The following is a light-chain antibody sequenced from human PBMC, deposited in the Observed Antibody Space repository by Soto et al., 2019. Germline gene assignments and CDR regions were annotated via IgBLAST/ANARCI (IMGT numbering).Light chain of an antibody. CDR1: SSDVGGSNY. CDR2: EVT. J-gene: IGLJ1*01. Sequence: QYALTQPASVSGSPGQSITISCTGTSSDVGGSNYVSWYQQHPGKAPKLLIYEVTNRPSGVSNRFSGSKSGNTASLTISGLQAEDEADYYCSSYTNISTRVFGTGTKLTVL. V-gene: IGLV2-14*01. CDR3: SSYTNISTRV.